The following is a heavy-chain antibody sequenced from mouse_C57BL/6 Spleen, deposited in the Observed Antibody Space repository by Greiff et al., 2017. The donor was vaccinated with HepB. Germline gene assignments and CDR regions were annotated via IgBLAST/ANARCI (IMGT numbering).Heavy chain of an antibody. V-gene: IGHV1-64*01. CDR3: ASTRWLLPAWFAY. J-gene: IGHJ3*01. CDR1: GYTFTSYW. Sequence: QVHVKQPGAELVKPGASVKLSCKASGYTFTSYWMHWVKQRPGQGLEWIGMIHPNSGSTNYNEKFKSKATLTVDKSSSTAYMQLSSLTSEDSAVYYCASTRWLLPAWFAYWGQGTLVTVSA. D-gene: IGHD2-3*01. CDR2: IHPNSGST.